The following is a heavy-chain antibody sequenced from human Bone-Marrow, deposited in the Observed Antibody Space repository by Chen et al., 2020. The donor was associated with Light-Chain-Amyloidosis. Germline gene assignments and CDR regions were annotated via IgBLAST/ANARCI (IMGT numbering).Heavy chain of an antibody. J-gene: IGHJ4*02. Sequence: EVQLVESGGGLVQPGGSLRLSCAAYGFTFSDSGRHWVRQASGKGLKWLGRIRTKNSGYTTSYAAPVEGRFTVSRDDSKTTAYLQMDSLKIEDTALYYCVASHVIVGALESWGQGTLVIVSP. V-gene: IGHV3-73*01. D-gene: IGHD2-21*01. CDR2: IRTKNSGYTT. CDR3: VASHVIVGALES. CDR1: GFTFSDSG.